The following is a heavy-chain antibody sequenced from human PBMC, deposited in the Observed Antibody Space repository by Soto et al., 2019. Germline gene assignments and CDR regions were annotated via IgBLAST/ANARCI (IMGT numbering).Heavy chain of an antibody. Sequence: ASVKVSCKASGGTFSSYAISWVRQAPGQGLEWMGGIIPIFGTANYAQKFQGRVTITADESTSTAYMELSSLRSEDTAVYYCARDYYDSSGYGVGAFDIWGQGTMVTVSS. D-gene: IGHD3-22*01. V-gene: IGHV1-69*13. CDR3: ARDYYDSSGYGVGAFDI. J-gene: IGHJ3*02. CDR2: IIPIFGTA. CDR1: GGTFSSYA.